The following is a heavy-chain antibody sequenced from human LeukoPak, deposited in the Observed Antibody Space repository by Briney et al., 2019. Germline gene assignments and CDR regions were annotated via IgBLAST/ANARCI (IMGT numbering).Heavy chain of an antibody. D-gene: IGHD3-22*01. CDR3: ARTYYYDSSGYDGWFDP. V-gene: IGHV1-69*13. CDR1: GGTFSSYA. Sequence: GASVKVSRKASGGTFSSYAISWVRQAPGQGLEWMGGIIPIFGTANYAQKFQGRVTITADESTSTAYMELSSLRSEDTAVYYCARTYYYDSSGYDGWFDPWGQGTLVTVSS. CDR2: IIPIFGTA. J-gene: IGHJ5*02.